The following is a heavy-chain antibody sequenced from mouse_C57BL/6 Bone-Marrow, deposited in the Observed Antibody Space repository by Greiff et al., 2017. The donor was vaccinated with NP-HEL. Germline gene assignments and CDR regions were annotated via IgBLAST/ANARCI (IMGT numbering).Heavy chain of an antibody. CDR3: TTPYYYGSSYAMDY. CDR1: GFNIKDDY. V-gene: IGHV14-4*01. J-gene: IGHJ4*01. Sequence: EVQLQQSGAELVRPGASVKLSCTASGFNIKDDYMHWVKQRPEQGLEWIGWIDPENGDTEYASKFQGKATITADTSSNTAYLQLSSLTSEDTAVYYCTTPYYYGSSYAMDYWGQGTSVTVSS. CDR2: IDPENGDT. D-gene: IGHD1-1*01.